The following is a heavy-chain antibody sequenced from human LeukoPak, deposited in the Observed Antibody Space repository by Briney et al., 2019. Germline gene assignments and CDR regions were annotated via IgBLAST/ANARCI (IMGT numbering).Heavy chain of an antibody. CDR1: VYTFTGYY. D-gene: IGHD4-17*01. J-gene: IGHJ4*02. CDR3: ARGFNYGDYYFDY. CDR2: INPNSGGT. Sequence: ASVKVSCKASVYTFTGYYMHWVRQAPGQGLEWMGWINPNSGGTNYAQKFQGRVTMTRDTSISTAYMELSRLRSDDTAVYYCARGFNYGDYYFDYWGQGTLVTVSS. V-gene: IGHV1-2*02.